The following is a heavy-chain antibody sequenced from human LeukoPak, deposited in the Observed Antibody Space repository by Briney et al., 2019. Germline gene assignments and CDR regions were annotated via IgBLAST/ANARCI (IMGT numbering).Heavy chain of an antibody. CDR3: AKDPEYYYDSSGYSDVFDI. CDR2: FVSSGVSA. CDR1: GFTFSTYV. V-gene: IGHV3-23*01. Sequence: PGGSLRLSCAASGFTFSTYVMSWVRQAPGKGLVWVAGFVSSGVSANYADSVKGRFTISRDNSKNTLYLQMNSLRAEDTAVYYCAKDPEYYYDSSGYSDVFDIWGKGTMVTVFS. J-gene: IGHJ3*02. D-gene: IGHD3-22*01.